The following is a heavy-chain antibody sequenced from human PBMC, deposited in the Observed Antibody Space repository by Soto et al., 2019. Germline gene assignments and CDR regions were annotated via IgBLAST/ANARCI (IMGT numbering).Heavy chain of an antibody. CDR3: PIRLSEGTEGAKYDLDY. Sequence: PGGSLRLSCAASGFTFSSYAMSWVRQAPGKGLEWVSAISGSGGGTYYADSVKGRFTISRDNSKNTLYLQMNSLSAEDTAVYYCPIRLSEGTEGAKYDLDYWGQGSLETVCS. J-gene: IGHJ4*02. D-gene: IGHD1-26*01. V-gene: IGHV3-23*01. CDR1: GFTFSSYA. CDR2: ISGSGGGT.